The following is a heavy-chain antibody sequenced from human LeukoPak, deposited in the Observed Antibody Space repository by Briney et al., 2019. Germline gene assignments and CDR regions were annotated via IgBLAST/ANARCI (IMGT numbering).Heavy chain of an antibody. CDR1: GGSISSYY. CDR2: IYTSGST. V-gene: IGHV4-4*07. J-gene: IGHJ6*03. D-gene: IGHD2-2*01. Sequence: SETPSLTCTVSGGSISSYYWSWIRQPAGKGLEWIGRIYTSGSTNYNPSLKSRVTMSVDTSKNQFSLKLSSVTAADTAVYYCARDLVVVVPAARYYYYYYMDVWGKGTTVTVSS. CDR3: ARDLVVVVPAARYYYYYYMDV.